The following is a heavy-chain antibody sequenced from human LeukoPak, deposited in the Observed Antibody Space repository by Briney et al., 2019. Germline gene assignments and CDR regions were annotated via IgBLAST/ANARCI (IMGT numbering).Heavy chain of an antibody. CDR2: ISAYNGNT. V-gene: IGHV1-18*01. CDR1: GYTFTSYG. D-gene: IGHD3-3*01. CDR3: ARDPLEWPSYYFDY. J-gene: IGHJ4*02. Sequence: ASVKVSCKASGYTFTSYGISWVRQAPGQGLEWMGWISAYNGNTNYAQKLQGRVTMTTDTSTSTAYMEPRSLRSDDTAVYYCARDPLEWPSYYFDYWGQGTLVTVSS.